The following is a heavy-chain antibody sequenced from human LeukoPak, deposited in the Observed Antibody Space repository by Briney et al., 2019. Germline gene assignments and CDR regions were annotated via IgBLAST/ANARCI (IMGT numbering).Heavy chain of an antibody. J-gene: IGHJ4*02. D-gene: IGHD2-8*02. CDR1: GFTFSSFA. Sequence: TGGSLRLSCAASGFTFSSFAMTWVRQAPEKGLEWVSGFDGNGPNTYYADSVKGRWTISRDNSRNTLYLEMNSLRPEDTAIYYCAKPRTTGLGWAQFDYWGQGSLVTVSS. CDR3: AKPRTTGLGWAQFDY. V-gene: IGHV3-23*01. CDR2: FDGNGPNT.